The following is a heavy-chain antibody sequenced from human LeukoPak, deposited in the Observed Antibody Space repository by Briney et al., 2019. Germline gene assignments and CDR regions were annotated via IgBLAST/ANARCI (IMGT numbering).Heavy chain of an antibody. CDR2: ISGSGGST. V-gene: IGHV3-23*01. Sequence: GGSLRLSCAASGFTFSSYAMSWVRQAPGKGLEWVSAISGSGGSTYYADSVKGRFTISRNNSKNTLYLQMNSLRAEDTAVYYCAKDLSPLYYYYGMDVWGQGTTVTVSS. CDR3: AKDLSPLYYYYGMDV. J-gene: IGHJ6*02. CDR1: GFTFSSYA. D-gene: IGHD2/OR15-2a*01.